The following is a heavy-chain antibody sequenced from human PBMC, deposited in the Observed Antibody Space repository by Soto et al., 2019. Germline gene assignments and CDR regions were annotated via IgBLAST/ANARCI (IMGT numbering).Heavy chain of an antibody. Sequence: ASVKVSCKASGYTFTSYDINWVRQATGQGLEWMGWMNPNSGNTGYAQKFQGRVTMTRNTSISTAYMELSSLRSEDTAVYYCARRRWAYYDFWSGYWSFDYWGQGTLVTVAS. CDR3: ARRRWAYYDFWSGYWSFDY. CDR1: GYTFTSYD. D-gene: IGHD3-3*01. V-gene: IGHV1-8*01. CDR2: MNPNSGNT. J-gene: IGHJ4*02.